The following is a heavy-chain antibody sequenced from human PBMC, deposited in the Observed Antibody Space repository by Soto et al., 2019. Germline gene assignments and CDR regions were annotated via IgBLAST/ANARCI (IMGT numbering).Heavy chain of an antibody. V-gene: IGHV4-34*01. CDR1: GGSFSGYY. CDR2: INHSGST. CDR3: ARGHSSSWYSGWFDP. D-gene: IGHD6-13*01. J-gene: IGHJ5*02. Sequence: PSETLSLTCAVYGGSFSGYYWSWIRQPPGKGLEWIGEINHSGSTNYNPSLKSRVTISVDTSKNQFSLKLSSVTAADTAVYYCARGHSSSWYSGWFDPWGQGTLVTVSS.